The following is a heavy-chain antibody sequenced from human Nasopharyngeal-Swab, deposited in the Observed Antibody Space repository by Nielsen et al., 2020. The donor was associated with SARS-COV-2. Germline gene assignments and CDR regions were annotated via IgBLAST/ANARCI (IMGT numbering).Heavy chain of an antibody. Sequence: SLKISCAASGFTFDDYAMHWVRQAPGKGLEWVSGVSWNSGSIGYADSVKGRFTISRDNAKNSLYLQMNSLRAEGTALYYCANGGGNSGWYFDLWGRGTLVTVSS. V-gene: IGHV3-9*01. CDR3: ANGGGNSGWYFDL. D-gene: IGHD4-23*01. CDR1: GFTFDDYA. CDR2: VSWNSGSI. J-gene: IGHJ2*01.